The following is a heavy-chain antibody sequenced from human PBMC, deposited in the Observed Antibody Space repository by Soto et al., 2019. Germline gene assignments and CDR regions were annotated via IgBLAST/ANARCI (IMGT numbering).Heavy chain of an antibody. V-gene: IGHV1-3*01. CDR3: ASSRTYVSGIGDY. D-gene: IGHD3-10*01. Sequence: ASVKVSFKASGYTFTSYAMHWVRQAPGLRLEWMGWINADNGNTKYSQKFQGRVSITRDTSASTAYMELRSLRSEDTAVYYCASSRTYVSGIGDYWGQGTLVTVSS. CDR2: INADNGNT. J-gene: IGHJ4*02. CDR1: GYTFTSYA.